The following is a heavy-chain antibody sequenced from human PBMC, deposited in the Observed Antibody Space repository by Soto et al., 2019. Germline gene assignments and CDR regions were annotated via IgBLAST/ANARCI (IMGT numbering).Heavy chain of an antibody. J-gene: IGHJ4*02. D-gene: IGHD3-22*01. CDR1: GGTFSSYA. CDR3: ARGVRTYYDSSGYYGLDY. V-gene: IGHV1-69*01. CDR2: IIPIFGTA. Sequence: QVQLVQSGAEVKKPGSSVKVSCKASGGTFSSYAISWVRQAPGQGLEWMGGIIPIFGTANYAQKLQGRVRITADESTSTAYMELSRLRSEDTAVYYCARGVRTYYDSSGYYGLDYWGQGTLVTVSS.